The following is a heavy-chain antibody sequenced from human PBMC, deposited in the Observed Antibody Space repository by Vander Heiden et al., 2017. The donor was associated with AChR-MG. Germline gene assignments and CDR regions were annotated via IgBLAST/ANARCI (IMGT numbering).Heavy chain of an antibody. CDR1: GYTFTSYA. CDR3: ARVGGVVVPAAIPAFDI. J-gene: IGHJ3*02. V-gene: IGHV1-3*01. D-gene: IGHD2-2*01. Sequence: QVQLVQSGAEVKKPGASVQVSCKASGYTFTSYAMHWVRQAPGQRREWMGWINAGNGNTKYSQKFQGRVTITRDTSASTAYMELSSLRSEDTAVYYCARVGGVVVPAAIPAFDIWGQGTMVTVSS. CDR2: INAGNGNT.